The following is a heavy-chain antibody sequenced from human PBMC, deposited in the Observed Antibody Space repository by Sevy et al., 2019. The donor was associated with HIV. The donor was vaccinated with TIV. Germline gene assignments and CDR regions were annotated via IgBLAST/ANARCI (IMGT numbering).Heavy chain of an antibody. CDR2: IYSDGKT. Sequence: GGSLRLSCAASGFTVSRNYMSWVRQAPGKGLEWVSVIYSDGKTFYADSVQDRFTISRDNSKNTLYLQMNSLRAEDTAVYYCAKVDSSGYYSVSGFDYWGQGTLVTVSS. CDR3: AKVDSSGYYSVSGFDY. D-gene: IGHD3-22*01. CDR1: GFTVSRNY. V-gene: IGHV3-66*01. J-gene: IGHJ4*02.